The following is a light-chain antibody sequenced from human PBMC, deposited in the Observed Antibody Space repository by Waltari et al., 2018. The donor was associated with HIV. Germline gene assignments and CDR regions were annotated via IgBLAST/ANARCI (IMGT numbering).Light chain of an antibody. Sequence: HSALTQPASVSGSPGQSITISCTGTSSDIGGYKYVSWYQQQPGKAPKLMISEVSNRPSGVSNPFSGSKSGNTASLTISGLQAEDEADYYCSSYTTSITWVFGGGTKLTVL. CDR1: SSDIGGYKY. CDR2: EVS. J-gene: IGLJ3*02. V-gene: IGLV2-14*01. CDR3: SSYTTSITWV.